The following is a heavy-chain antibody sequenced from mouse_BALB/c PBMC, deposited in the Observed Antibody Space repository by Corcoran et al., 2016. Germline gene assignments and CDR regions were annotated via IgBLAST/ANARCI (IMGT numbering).Heavy chain of an antibody. V-gene: IGHV3-2*02. Sequence: VQLQESGPGLVKPSETLSLTCTVSGGSVSSGSYYWSWIRQPPGKGLEWIGYIYYSGSTNYNPSLKSRVTISVDTSKNQFSLKLSSVTAADTAVYYCARSSGSYGWLDYWGQGTLVTVSS. J-gene: IGHJ4*01. CDR2: IYYSGST. CDR1: GGSVSSGSYY. CDR3: ARSSGSYGWLDY. D-gene: IGHD1-1*02.